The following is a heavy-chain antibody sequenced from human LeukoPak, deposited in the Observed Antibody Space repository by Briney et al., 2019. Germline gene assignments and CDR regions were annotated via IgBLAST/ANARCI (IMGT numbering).Heavy chain of an antibody. CDR2: FDPEDGET. CDR3: ATDVLYDSSGYSHWKH. CDR1: GYTLTELS. D-gene: IGHD3-22*01. J-gene: IGHJ1*01. V-gene: IGHV1-24*01. Sequence: VKVSCKVSGYTLTELSMHWVRQAPGKGLEWMGGFDPEDGETIYAQKFQGRATMTEDTSTDTAYMELSSLRSEDTAVYYCATDVLYDSSGYSHWKHWGQGTLVTVSS.